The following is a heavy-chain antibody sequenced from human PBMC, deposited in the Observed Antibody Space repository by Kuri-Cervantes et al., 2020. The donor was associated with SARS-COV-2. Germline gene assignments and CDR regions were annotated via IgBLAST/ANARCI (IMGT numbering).Heavy chain of an antibody. J-gene: IGHJ6*02. CDR3: ASKGVTIFGVVHSPYYYYYGMDV. D-gene: IGHD3-3*01. Sequence: ASVKVSCKASGYTFTSNYIHWVRQAPGQGLEWMGWMNPNSGNTGYAQKFQGRVTMTRNTSISTAYMELSSLRSEDTAVYYCASKGVTIFGVVHSPYYYYYGMDVWGQGTTVTVSS. V-gene: IGHV1-8*02. CDR2: MNPNSGNT. CDR1: GYTFTSNY.